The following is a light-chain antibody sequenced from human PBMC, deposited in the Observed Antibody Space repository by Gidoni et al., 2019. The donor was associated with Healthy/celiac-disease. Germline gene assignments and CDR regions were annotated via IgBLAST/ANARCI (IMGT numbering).Light chain of an antibody. Sequence: SSLSASVGGRVTITCQASQAISNYLNWYQQKPGKAPKLLIYDASNLETGVPSRFSGSGSGTDFTFTISSLQPEDIATYYCQQYGSLPLTFGGGTKVEIK. V-gene: IGKV1-33*01. J-gene: IGKJ4*01. CDR1: QAISNY. CDR3: QQYGSLPLT. CDR2: DAS.